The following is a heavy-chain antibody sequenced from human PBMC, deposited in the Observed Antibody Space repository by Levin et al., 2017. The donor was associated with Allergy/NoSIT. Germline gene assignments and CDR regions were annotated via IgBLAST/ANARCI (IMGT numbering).Heavy chain of an antibody. V-gene: IGHV3-7*01. J-gene: IGHJ4*02. Sequence: HSGGSLRLSCAASGFTFSNYWMSWVRQAPGKGLEWVANIKQDGSEKYYVDSVKGRFTISRDNAKSSLYLQMNSLRVEDTAVYYCARFLWIPAATYYFDYWGQGTLVTVSS. CDR3: ARFLWIPAATYYFDY. D-gene: IGHD5-18*01. CDR2: IKQDGSEK. CDR1: GFTFSNYW.